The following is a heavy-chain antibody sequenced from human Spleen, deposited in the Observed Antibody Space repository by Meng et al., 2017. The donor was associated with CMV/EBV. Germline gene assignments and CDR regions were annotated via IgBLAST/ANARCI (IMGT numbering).Heavy chain of an antibody. CDR2: IYSGGST. V-gene: IGHV3-53*01. CDR3: AKDRFDTSGWGGYFFDY. J-gene: IGHJ4*02. Sequence: GESLKISCAASGFTVSSNYMSWVRQAPGKGLEWVSVIYSGGSTYYADSVKGRFTISRDNSKNTVYLQMSALRAEDTAMYYCAKDRFDTSGWGGYFFDYWGQGTLVTVSS. CDR1: GFTVSSNY. D-gene: IGHD6-19*01.